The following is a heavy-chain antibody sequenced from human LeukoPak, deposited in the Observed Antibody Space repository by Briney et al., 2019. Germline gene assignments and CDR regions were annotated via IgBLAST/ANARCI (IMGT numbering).Heavy chain of an antibody. D-gene: IGHD3-10*01. V-gene: IGHV4-30-4*01. Sequence: SETLSLTCTVSTGSISTGGYYWSWIRQPPGKGLEWIGYISYSGGTYYNPSLKSRVSISVDTSKSQFSLKMSSVTAADTAIYYCATTSKYIGSGKDDSFDIWGQGTLVTVSS. J-gene: IGHJ3*02. CDR2: ISYSGGT. CDR3: ATTSKYIGSGKDDSFDI. CDR1: TGSISTGGYY.